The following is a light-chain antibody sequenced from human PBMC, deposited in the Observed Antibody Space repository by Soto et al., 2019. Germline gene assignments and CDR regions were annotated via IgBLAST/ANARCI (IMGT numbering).Light chain of an antibody. V-gene: IGLV2-23*02. Sequence: QSVLTQPASVSGSPGQSITISCTGTSSDVGSYDLVSWYQQHPGKAPKVKIYEVTKRPSGVSNRFSGSKSGNTASLTISGLQAEDEADYYCCSYAGSSTYVFGPGTQLTVL. CDR3: CSYAGSSTYV. CDR1: SSDVGSYDL. CDR2: EVT. J-gene: IGLJ1*01.